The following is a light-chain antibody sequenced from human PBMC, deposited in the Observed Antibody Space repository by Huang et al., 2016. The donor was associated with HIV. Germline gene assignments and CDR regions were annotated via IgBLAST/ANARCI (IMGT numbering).Light chain of an antibody. CDR1: QSVTNNS. J-gene: IGKJ2*01. CDR2: GAS. Sequence: EIVLTQSPGTLSLSPGERATLSCRASQSVTNNSLAWYQQKPGQAPRLVIYGASSRATGIPDRFSGSGSGTDFTITISRLEPDDFVVYYCRQYGGSPRTFGQGTKLEIK. V-gene: IGKV3-20*01. CDR3: RQYGGSPRT.